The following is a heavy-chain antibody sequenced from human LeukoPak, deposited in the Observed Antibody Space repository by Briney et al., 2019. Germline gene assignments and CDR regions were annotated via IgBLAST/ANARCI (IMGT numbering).Heavy chain of an antibody. Sequence: GGSLRLSCAASGFTFSSYWMSWVRQAPGKGLEWVANIKQDGSEKYYVDSVKGRFTISRDNAKNSLYLQMNSLRAEDTAVYYCARDLHYYGSSGSRYYMDVWGKGTTVTVSS. V-gene: IGHV3-7*01. J-gene: IGHJ6*03. CDR3: ARDLHYYGSSGSRYYMDV. CDR2: IKQDGSEK. D-gene: IGHD3-22*01. CDR1: GFTFSSYW.